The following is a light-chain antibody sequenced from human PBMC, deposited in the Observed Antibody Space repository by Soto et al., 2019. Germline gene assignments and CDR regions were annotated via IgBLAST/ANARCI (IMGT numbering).Light chain of an antibody. Sequence: QSVLTQPASVSESPGQSITISCTGTSSDVGGYNYVSWYQHHPGKASKLMIFDVSNRPSGVSNRFSGSKSGNTASLTISGLQPEEEADYYCSSYTTSNTRQIVFGTGTKVTVL. V-gene: IGLV2-14*03. J-gene: IGLJ1*01. CDR3: SSYTTSNTRQIV. CDR2: DVS. CDR1: SSDVGGYNY.